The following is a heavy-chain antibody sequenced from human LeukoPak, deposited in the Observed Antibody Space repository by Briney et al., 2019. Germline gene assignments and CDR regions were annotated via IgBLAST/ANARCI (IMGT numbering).Heavy chain of an antibody. V-gene: IGHV3-48*01. CDR2: ISSSSSTM. J-gene: IGHJ4*02. CDR3: ARDRDDFWSGIDY. D-gene: IGHD3-3*01. CDR1: GFTFSTYA. Sequence: GGSLRLSCAASGFTFSTYAMSWVRQAPGKGLEWVSYISSSSSTMFYADSVKGRFTISRDNAKNSLYLQVNRLRAEDTAVYYCARDRDDFWSGIDYWGQGTLVTVSS.